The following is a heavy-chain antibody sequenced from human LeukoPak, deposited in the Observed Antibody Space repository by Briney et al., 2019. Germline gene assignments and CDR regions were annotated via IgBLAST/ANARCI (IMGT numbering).Heavy chain of an antibody. V-gene: IGHV4-34*01. D-gene: IGHD2-2*01. CDR2: INHSGST. CDR1: GGSFSGYY. Sequence: TASETLSLTCAVYGGSFSGYYWSWIRQPPGKGLEWIGEINHSGSTNYNPSLKSRVTISVDTSKNQFSLKLSSVTAADTAVYYCARGGVVPAAIPSYYYMDVWGKGTTVTVSS. CDR3: ARGGVVPAAIPSYYYMDV. J-gene: IGHJ6*03.